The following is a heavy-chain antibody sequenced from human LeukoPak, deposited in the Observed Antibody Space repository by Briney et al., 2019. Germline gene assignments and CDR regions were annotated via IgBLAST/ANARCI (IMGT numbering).Heavy chain of an antibody. Sequence: SETLSLTCAVYGGSFSGYYWSWIRQPPGKGLEWIGEINHSGSTNYNPSLKSRVTISVDTSKNQFSLKLSSVTAADTAVYYCARGRMALLWFGELLPPPTNYCGMDVWGQGTTVTVSS. CDR2: INHSGST. CDR3: ARGRMALLWFGELLPPPTNYCGMDV. D-gene: IGHD3-10*01. V-gene: IGHV4-34*01. CDR1: GGSFSGYY. J-gene: IGHJ6*02.